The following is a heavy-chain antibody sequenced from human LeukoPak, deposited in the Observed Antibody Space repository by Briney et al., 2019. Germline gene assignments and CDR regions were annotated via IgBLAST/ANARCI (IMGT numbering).Heavy chain of an antibody. CDR3: ATELSSDTAFDY. CDR2: TWFDGSNK. J-gene: IGHJ4*02. V-gene: IGHV3-33*01. Sequence: PGRSLRLSCAASGFTFSGYGMHWVRQAPGKGLEGVAMTWFDGSNKYYTDAVKGRFTIFRDNSKNTLYLQMNSLRAEDTAVYYCATELSSDTAFDYWGQGTLVAVSS. D-gene: IGHD5-18*01. CDR1: GFTFSGYG.